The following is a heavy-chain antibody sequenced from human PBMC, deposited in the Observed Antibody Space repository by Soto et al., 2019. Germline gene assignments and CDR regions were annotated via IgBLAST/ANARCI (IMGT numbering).Heavy chain of an antibody. CDR2: INHSGST. CDR3: ARGGLVPITMKYFDY. CDR1: GGSISSYY. D-gene: IGHD3-22*01. V-gene: IGHV4-34*01. J-gene: IGHJ4*02. Sequence: PSETLSLTCTVSGGSISSYYWSWIRQPPGKGLEWIGEINHSGSTNYNPSLKSRVTISVDTSKNQFSLKLSSVTAADTAVYYCARGGLVPITMKYFDYWGQGTLVTVSS.